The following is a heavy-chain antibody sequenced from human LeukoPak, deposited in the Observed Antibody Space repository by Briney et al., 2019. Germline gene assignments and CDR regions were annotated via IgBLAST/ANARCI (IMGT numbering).Heavy chain of an antibody. J-gene: IGHJ5*02. V-gene: IGHV3-74*01. CDR2: INSDGTTT. Sequence: GGSLRLSCAASGFTFSNYWMHWVRQAPGKGLVWVSRINSDGTTTTYADSVKGRFTTSRDNAKNTLYLQMNSLRVEDTAVYYCARDPHGYWWFDPWGQGTLVTVSS. D-gene: IGHD5-18*01. CDR3: ARDPHGYWWFDP. CDR1: GFTFSNYW.